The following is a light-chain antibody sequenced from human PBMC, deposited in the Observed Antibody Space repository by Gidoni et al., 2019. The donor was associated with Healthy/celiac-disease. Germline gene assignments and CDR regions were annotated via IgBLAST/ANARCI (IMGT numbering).Light chain of an antibody. CDR3: QSYDSSLSGSV. CDR1: SSNIGAGYD. Sequence: QSVLPQPPSVSGAPGQRVTISCTGSSSNIGAGYDVHWYQPLPGTAPKLLIYGNSNRPSGVPDRFSGSKSGTSASLAITGLQAEDEADYYCQSYDSSLSGSVFGGGTKLTVL. J-gene: IGLJ2*01. V-gene: IGLV1-40*01. CDR2: GNS.